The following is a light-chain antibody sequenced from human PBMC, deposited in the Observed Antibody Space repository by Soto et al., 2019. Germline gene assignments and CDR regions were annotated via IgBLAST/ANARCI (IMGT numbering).Light chain of an antibody. J-gene: IGKJ1*01. Sequence: EIVLTQSPATLSLCPGDRATLSCRASQSVSNYLAWYQQKPGQAPRLLIYDASNRATGIPARFSGSGSGTDFTLTISSLEPEDFAVYYCQQRTHWPPWTFGQGTKVEIK. CDR3: QQRTHWPPWT. CDR1: QSVSNY. V-gene: IGKV3-11*01. CDR2: DAS.